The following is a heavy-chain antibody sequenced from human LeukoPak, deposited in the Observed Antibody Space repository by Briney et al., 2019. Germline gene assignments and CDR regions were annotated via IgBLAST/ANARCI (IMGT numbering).Heavy chain of an antibody. Sequence: GGSLRLSCAASGFTFSSYSMNWVRQAPGKGLEWVSYISSSSSTIYYADSVKGRFTISRDNAKNSLYLQMNSLRAEDTAVYCCASDPPGYGDYDEVGYFQHWGQGTLVTVSS. D-gene: IGHD4-17*01. CDR1: GFTFSSYS. J-gene: IGHJ1*01. CDR3: ASDPPGYGDYDEVGYFQH. V-gene: IGHV3-48*01. CDR2: ISSSSSTI.